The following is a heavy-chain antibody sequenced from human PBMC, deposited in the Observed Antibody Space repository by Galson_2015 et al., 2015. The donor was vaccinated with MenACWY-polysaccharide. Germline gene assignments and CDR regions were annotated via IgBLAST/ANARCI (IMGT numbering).Heavy chain of an antibody. CDR1: GFTFSSYA. D-gene: IGHD2-2*01. CDR3: ALRQLLYSFDS. Sequence: SLRLSCAASGFTFSSYAMSWVRQAPGKGLEWVSAISGSGGSAYYADSVKGRFTISRDNSKNTLYLQMNSLRAEDTAVYYCALRQLLYSFDSWGQGTLVTVSS. J-gene: IGHJ4*02. CDR2: ISGSGGSA. V-gene: IGHV3-23*01.